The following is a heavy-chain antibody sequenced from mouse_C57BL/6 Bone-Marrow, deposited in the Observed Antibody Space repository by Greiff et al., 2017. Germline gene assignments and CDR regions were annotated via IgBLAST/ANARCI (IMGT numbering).Heavy chain of an antibody. D-gene: IGHD2-2*01. CDR1: GYTFTGYW. CDR3: ASGALLWLRRGYYYSMDY. Sequence: VQLQQSGAELMKPGASVKLSCKATGYTFTGYWIEWVKQRPGHGLEWIGEILPGSGSTNYNEKFKGKATFTADTSSNTAYMQLSSLTTEDSAIDYCASGALLWLRRGYYYSMDYWGQGTSVTVSA. V-gene: IGHV1-9*01. J-gene: IGHJ4*01. CDR2: ILPGSGST.